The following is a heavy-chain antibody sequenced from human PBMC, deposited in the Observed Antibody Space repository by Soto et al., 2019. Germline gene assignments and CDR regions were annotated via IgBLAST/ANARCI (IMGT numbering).Heavy chain of an antibody. CDR2: IYPGDSDT. D-gene: IGHD5-18*01. CDR3: ARRDTAMVTLGYYYHYGMDV. V-gene: IGHV5-51*01. J-gene: IGHJ6*01. CDR1: GYSFTSYW. Sequence: GESLKISCKGSGYSFTSYWIGWVRQMPGKGLEWMGIIYPGDSDTRYSPSFQGQVTISADKSISTAYLQWSSLKASDTAMYYCARRDTAMVTLGYYYHYGMDVWGQRTTVTVSS.